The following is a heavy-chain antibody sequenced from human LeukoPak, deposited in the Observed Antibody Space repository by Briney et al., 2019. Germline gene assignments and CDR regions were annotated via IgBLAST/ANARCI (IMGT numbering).Heavy chain of an antibody. V-gene: IGHV1-2*02. D-gene: IGHD6-13*01. Sequence: ASVKVSCKASGYSFTAYYMNWVRQAPGQGLEWMGWINPNGGGANYAEKFQGRVTMTRDTSISTAYMEVSSLRSDDTAVYYCARGGTTAAGGDCWGQGTLVTVSS. CDR1: GYSFTAYY. CDR2: INPNGGGA. CDR3: ARGGTTAAGGDC. J-gene: IGHJ4*02.